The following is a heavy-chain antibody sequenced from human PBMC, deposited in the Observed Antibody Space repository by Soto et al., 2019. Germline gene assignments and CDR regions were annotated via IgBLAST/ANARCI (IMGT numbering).Heavy chain of an antibody. CDR1: GYTFTSYY. CDR3: ARGAAFHTWRRSITGTTQTYYYYGMDV. V-gene: IGHV1-46*01. J-gene: IGHJ6*02. D-gene: IGHD1-7*01. Sequence: ASVKVSCKASGYTFTSYYMHLVRQAPGQGLEWMGIINPSGGSTSYAQKFQGRVNMTRDTSTSTVYMELSSLRSEDTAVYYCARGAAFHTWRRSITGTTQTYYYYGMDVWGQGTTVTVLL. CDR2: INPSGGST.